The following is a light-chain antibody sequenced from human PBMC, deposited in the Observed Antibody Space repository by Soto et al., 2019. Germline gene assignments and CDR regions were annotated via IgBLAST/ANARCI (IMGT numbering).Light chain of an antibody. CDR1: QGINIF. Sequence: DIQLTQSPSFLSASVGDRVTITCRASQGINIFLAWHQQKPGKAPKLLIYDVSALKRGVPPRFSGSGSGAEFTLTISSLQPEDFATYYCQQHDSFSVTFGQGTKVDIK. V-gene: IGKV1-9*01. CDR3: QQHDSFSVT. J-gene: IGKJ1*01. CDR2: DVS.